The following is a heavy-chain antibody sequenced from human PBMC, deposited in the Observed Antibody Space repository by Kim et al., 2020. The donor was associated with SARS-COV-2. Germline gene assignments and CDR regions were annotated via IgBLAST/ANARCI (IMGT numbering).Heavy chain of an antibody. J-gene: IGHJ5*02. CDR3: ARGVAAAGTGAWFDP. Sequence: GGSLRLSCAASGFTFSSYAMHWVRQAPGKGLEWVAVISYDGSNKYYADSVKGRFTISRDNSKNTLYLQMNSLSAEDTAVYYCARGVAAAGTGAWFDPWGQGTLVTVSS. D-gene: IGHD6-13*01. CDR2: ISYDGSNK. V-gene: IGHV3-30*04. CDR1: GFTFSSYA.